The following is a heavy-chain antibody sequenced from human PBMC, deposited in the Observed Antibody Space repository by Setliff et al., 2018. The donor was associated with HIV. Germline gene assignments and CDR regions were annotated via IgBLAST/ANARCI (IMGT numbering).Heavy chain of an antibody. D-gene: IGHD3-9*01. CDR1: GYSFNNYG. CDR3: ARAYDTLTGYYDY. Sequence: ASVKVSCKASGYSFNNYGLNWVRQAPGQGLEWMGWISVYNGYTNYAQKLQDRVTMTTDTSTSTAYMELRSLRADGTAVYYCARAYDTLTGYYDYWGQGTLVTVSS. CDR2: ISVYNGYT. J-gene: IGHJ4*02. V-gene: IGHV1-18*01.